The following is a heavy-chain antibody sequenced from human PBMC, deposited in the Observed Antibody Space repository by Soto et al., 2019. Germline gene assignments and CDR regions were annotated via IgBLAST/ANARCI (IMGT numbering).Heavy chain of an antibody. CDR3: ARDSNKYCSSTSCYADY. Sequence: GGSLRLSCAASGFAFSSYSMNWVRQAPGEGLEWVSYISSSSSNIYYADSVKGRFTISRDNAKNLLYLQMNYLRAEDTAVYYCARDSNKYCSSTSCYADYWGQGTLVTVSS. V-gene: IGHV3-48*01. D-gene: IGHD2-2*01. J-gene: IGHJ4*02. CDR2: ISSSSSNI. CDR1: GFAFSSYS.